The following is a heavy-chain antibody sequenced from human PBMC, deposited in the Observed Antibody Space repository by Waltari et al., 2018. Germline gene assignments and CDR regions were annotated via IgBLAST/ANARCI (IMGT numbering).Heavy chain of an antibody. CDR2: ISYDGSNK. J-gene: IGHJ4*02. CDR3: ARDLWLARRNFDY. D-gene: IGHD6-19*01. Sequence: QVQLVESGGGVVQPGRSLRLSCAASGFTFSSYAMHWVRQAPGKGLGWVAVISYDGSNKYYADSVKGRFTISRDNSKNTLYLQMNSLRAEDTAVYYCARDLWLARRNFDYWGQGTLVTVSS. CDR1: GFTFSSYA. V-gene: IGHV3-30*04.